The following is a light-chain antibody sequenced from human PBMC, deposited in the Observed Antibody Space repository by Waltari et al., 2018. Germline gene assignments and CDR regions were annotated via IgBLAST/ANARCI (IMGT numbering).Light chain of an antibody. J-gene: IGLJ2*01. Sequence: SYELTQPPSVSVSPGQTARITCSGDALSDHHAYWYQWKPGQAPVVLIYKDSERPSGTTVTLIISGVQAEDEADYYCQSADSSDTVFGGGTKLTVL. CDR1: ALSDHH. V-gene: IGLV3-25*03. CDR3: QSADSSDTV. CDR2: KDS.